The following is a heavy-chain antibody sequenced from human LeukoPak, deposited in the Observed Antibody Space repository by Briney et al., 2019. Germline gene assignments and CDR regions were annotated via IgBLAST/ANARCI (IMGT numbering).Heavy chain of an antibody. D-gene: IGHD1-26*01. Sequence: AXXKVSCKASGYTFTGYYMHWVRQAPGQGLEWMGRINPNSGGTNYAQKFQGRVTMTRDTSISTAYMELSRLRSDDTAVYYCARPSSGSGSKPALDYWGQGTLVTVSS. J-gene: IGHJ4*02. V-gene: IGHV1-2*06. CDR2: INPNSGGT. CDR3: ARPSSGSGSKPALDY. CDR1: GYTFTGYY.